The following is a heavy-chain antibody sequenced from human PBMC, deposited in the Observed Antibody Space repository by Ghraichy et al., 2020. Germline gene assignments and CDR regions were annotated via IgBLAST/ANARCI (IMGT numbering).Heavy chain of an antibody. D-gene: IGHD2-2*01. CDR3: AKNVVAAGKIYYYYYGMDV. Sequence: GESLNISCAASGFTFSGYWMTWVRQAPGKGLEWVASIKQDGSEEIYVDSVKGRFTISRDNAKTSLDLQMNSLRAEDSAVYYCAKNVVAAGKIYYYYYGMDVWGQGTTVTVSS. J-gene: IGHJ6*02. V-gene: IGHV3-7*01. CDR2: IKQDGSEE. CDR1: GFTFSGYW.